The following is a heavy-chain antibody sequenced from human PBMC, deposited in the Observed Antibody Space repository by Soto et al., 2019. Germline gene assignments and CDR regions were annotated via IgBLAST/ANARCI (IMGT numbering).Heavy chain of an antibody. Sequence: QVPLVQSGAEVKKPGSSVKVSCKASGGTFSSYTISWVRQAPGQGLEWMGRIIPILGIANYAQKFQGRVTITADKSTSTAYMELSSLRSEDTAVYYCARSGSVAVASVNWFDPWGQGTLVTVSS. CDR1: GGTFSSYT. J-gene: IGHJ5*02. D-gene: IGHD6-19*01. CDR3: ARSGSVAVASVNWFDP. V-gene: IGHV1-69*02. CDR2: IIPILGIA.